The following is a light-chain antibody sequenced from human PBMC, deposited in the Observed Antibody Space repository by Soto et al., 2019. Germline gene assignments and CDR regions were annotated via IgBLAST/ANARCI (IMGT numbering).Light chain of an antibody. J-gene: IGKJ1*01. V-gene: IGKV3-20*01. CDR1: QTVNSGY. CDR2: GAS. CDR3: HQYGSSPRT. Sequence: EIVLTQSPGTLSLSPGERATLSCRASQTVNSGYLAWYQQKPGQAPRLLIYGASSRATGIPDRFSGSGSGTAFTLTISRLEPEDLAVYYCHQYGSSPRTFGQGTKVEIK.